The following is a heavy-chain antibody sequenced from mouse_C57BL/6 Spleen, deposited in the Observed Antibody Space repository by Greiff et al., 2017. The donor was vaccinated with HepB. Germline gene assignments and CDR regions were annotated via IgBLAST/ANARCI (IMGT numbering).Heavy chain of an antibody. CDR2: IDPSDSYT. CDR1: GYTFTSYW. V-gene: IGHV1-69*01. CDR3: ARRRSSYVYFDY. Sequence: QVQLQQPGAELVMPGASVKLSCKASGYTFTSYWMHWVKQRPGQGLEWIGEIDPSDSYTNYNQKFKGKSTLTVDKSSSTAYMQLSSLTSEDSAVYYCARRRSSYVYFDYWGQGTTLTVSS. J-gene: IGHJ2*01. D-gene: IGHD1-1*01.